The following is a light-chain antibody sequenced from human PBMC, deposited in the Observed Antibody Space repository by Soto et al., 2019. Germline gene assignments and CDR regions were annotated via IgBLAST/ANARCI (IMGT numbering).Light chain of an antibody. Sequence: ENVMTQSPATLSLSPGERAALSCRACQSVSSTYLAWYQQKPGQAPRLLIYDASNRATGIPARFSGSGSGTDFTLTISSLEPEDFAVYYCQQRSNWPPWTFGQGTKVDI. V-gene: IGKV3-11*01. CDR1: QSVSSTY. CDR2: DAS. CDR3: QQRSNWPPWT. J-gene: IGKJ1*01.